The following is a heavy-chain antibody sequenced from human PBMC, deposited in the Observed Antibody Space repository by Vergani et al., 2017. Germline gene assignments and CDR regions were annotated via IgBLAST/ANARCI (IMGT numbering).Heavy chain of an antibody. J-gene: IGHJ6*02. CDR3: ARDRGGRGSSYYYGMDV. Sequence: EVDLVESGGGLAQPGGSLRLSCAASGFTFSSYWMSWVRQAPGKGLEWVANIKQDGSDKFYVDSVKGRFTVSRDNAKNSLYLQMNSLRAEDTAVYYCARDRGGRGSSYYYGMDVWGQGTTVTVSS. CDR1: GFTFSSYW. V-gene: IGHV3-7*01. CDR2: IKQDGSDK. D-gene: IGHD2-15*01.